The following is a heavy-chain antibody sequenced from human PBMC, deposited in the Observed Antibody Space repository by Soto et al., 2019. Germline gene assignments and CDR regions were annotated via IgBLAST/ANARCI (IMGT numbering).Heavy chain of an antibody. Sequence: PGGSLRLSCAASGFKFDDYGMSWVRQAPGKGLEWVSGINWNGGSTGYAHSVKGRFTISRDNAKNSLFLQMNSLRAEDTALYYCVRDRQWLDYWGQGTLVTVSS. CDR3: VRDRQWLDY. CDR2: INWNGGST. J-gene: IGHJ4*02. V-gene: IGHV3-20*04. CDR1: GFKFDDYG. D-gene: IGHD6-19*01.